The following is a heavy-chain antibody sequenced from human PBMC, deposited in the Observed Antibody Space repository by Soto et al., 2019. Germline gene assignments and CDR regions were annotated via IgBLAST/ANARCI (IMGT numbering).Heavy chain of an antibody. V-gene: IGHV3-21*01. J-gene: IGHJ6*03. CDR2: ISSSSSYI. CDR3: ARHDNYYYYMDV. D-gene: IGHD3-9*01. CDR1: GFTFSSYS. Sequence: ESGGGLVKPGGSLRLSCAASGFTFSSYSMNWVRQAPGKGLEWVSSISSSSSYIYYADSVKGRFTISRDNAKNSLYLQMNSLRAEDTAVYYCARHDNYYYYMDVWGKGTTVTVSS.